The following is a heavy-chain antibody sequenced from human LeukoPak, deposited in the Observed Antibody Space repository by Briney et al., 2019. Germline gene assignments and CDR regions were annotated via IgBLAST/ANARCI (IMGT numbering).Heavy chain of an antibody. CDR2: ISSGGSYI. CDR1: GFTFSSYG. J-gene: IGHJ4*02. V-gene: IGHV3-21*01. D-gene: IGHD4-17*01. CDR3: ASGDYVGD. Sequence: GGSLRLSCAASGFTFSSYGMNWVRQAPGKGLEWVSSISSGGSYIYYADSVKGRFTISRGNAKNSLYLQMNSLRAEDTAVYYCASGDYVGDWGQGSLVTVSS.